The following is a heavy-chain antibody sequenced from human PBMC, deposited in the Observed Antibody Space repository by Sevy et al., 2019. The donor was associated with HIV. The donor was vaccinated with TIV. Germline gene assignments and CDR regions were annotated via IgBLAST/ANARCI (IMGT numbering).Heavy chain of an antibody. D-gene: IGHD5-12*01. CDR1: GGSISSYY. J-gene: IGHJ4*02. CDR3: ARSYSGYEGHQYYFDY. CDR2: IYYSGST. V-gene: IGHV4-59*01. Sequence: SETPLTCTVSGGSISSYYWSWIRQPPGKGLEWIGYIYYSGSTNYNPSLKSRVTISVDTSKNQFSLKLSSVTAADTAVYYCARSYSGYEGHQYYFDYWGQGTLVTVSS.